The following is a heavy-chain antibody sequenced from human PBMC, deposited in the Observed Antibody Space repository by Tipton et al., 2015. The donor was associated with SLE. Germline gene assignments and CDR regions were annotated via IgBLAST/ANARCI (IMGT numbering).Heavy chain of an antibody. CDR2: ISWNSGSI. D-gene: IGHD6-13*01. CDR3: AKDMWGSCLDY. J-gene: IGHJ4*02. V-gene: IGHV3-9*01. Sequence: SLRLSCAASGFTFDDYAMHWVRQAPGKGLEWASGISWNSGSIGYADSVKGRFTISRDNAKNSLYLQMNSLRAEDTALYYCAKDMWGSCLDYWGQGTLVTVSS. CDR1: GFTFDDYA.